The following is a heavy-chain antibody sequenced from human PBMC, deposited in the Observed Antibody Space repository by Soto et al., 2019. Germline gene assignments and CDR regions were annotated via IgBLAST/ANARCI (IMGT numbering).Heavy chain of an antibody. D-gene: IGHD4-17*01. CDR2: INPNGGST. V-gene: IGHV1-46*01. J-gene: IGHJ4*02. CDR3: ARLATVTPPYYFDY. Sequence: ASVKVSCKASGYTFTSFYVHWVRQAPGQGLEWMGVINPNGGSTAYAQKFQGRVTMTRDTSTSTVYMELSSLRSEGTAVFYCARLATVTPPYYFDYWGQGALVTVSS. CDR1: GYTFTSFY.